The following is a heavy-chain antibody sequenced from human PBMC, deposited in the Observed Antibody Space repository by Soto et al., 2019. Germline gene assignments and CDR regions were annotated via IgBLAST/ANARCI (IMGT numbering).Heavy chain of an antibody. V-gene: IGHV3-30*18. J-gene: IGHJ4*02. Sequence: PGGSLRLSCAASGFTFSSYGMHWVRQAPGKGLEWVAVISYDGSNKYYADSVKGRFTISRDNSKNTLYLQMNSLRAEDTAVYYCAKDNKDGGYFYWGQGTLVTVSS. CDR2: ISYDGSNK. D-gene: IGHD3-22*01. CDR3: AKDNKDGGYFY. CDR1: GFTFSSYG.